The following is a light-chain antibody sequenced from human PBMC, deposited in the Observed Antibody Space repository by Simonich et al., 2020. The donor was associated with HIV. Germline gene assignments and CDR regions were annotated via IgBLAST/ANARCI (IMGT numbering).Light chain of an antibody. CDR1: PGIGSW. CDR2: AAS. J-gene: IGKJ4*01. V-gene: IGKV1-12*01. CDR3: QQANSFPLT. Sequence: DIQMTQSPSSVSASVADRVTITCRASPGIGSWFDWDHQKPGKAPKLRIYAASRWQSGFPSRFSGSGYGTDFTLTISSLQPEDFATYYCQQANSFPLTFGGGTKVEIK.